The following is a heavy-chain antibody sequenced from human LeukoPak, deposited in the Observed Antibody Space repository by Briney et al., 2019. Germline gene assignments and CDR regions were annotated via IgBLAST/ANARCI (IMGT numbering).Heavy chain of an antibody. CDR3: ARVPRSYYYYYYMDV. Sequence: SETLSPTCTVSGGSISGYHWSWIRQPPGKGLEWLGYIYYSGSSNYNPSLKSRVTISADTSKNQFSLELSSVTAADTAVYYCARVPRSYYYYYYMDVWGKGTTVTVSS. CDR2: IYYSGSS. V-gene: IGHV4-59*01. CDR1: GGSISGYH. J-gene: IGHJ6*03.